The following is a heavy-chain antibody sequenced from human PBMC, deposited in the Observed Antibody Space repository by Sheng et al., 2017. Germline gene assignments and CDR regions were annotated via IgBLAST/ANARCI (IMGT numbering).Heavy chain of an antibody. Sequence: LLRESGPGLVKPSETLSLTCTVSGGSLSPYYWNWIRQPAGKGLEWIGRIYPTGPTYYSPSLKSRVTMSIDPSKDQVSLNLNSVTAADTAVYFCARAHYYGDPYFDYWGQGILVTVSS. V-gene: IGHV4-4*07. CDR2: IYPTGPT. CDR3: ARAHYYGDPYFDY. D-gene: IGHD4-17*01. J-gene: IGHJ4*02. CDR1: GGSLSPYY.